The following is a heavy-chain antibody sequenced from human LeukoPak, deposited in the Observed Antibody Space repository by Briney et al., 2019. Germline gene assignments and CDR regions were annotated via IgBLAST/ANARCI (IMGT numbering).Heavy chain of an antibody. CDR1: GGTFSSYA. CDR3: AREGIDDSSGYTYFDY. J-gene: IGHJ4*02. Sequence: GASVKVSCKASGGTFSSYAISWVRQAPGQGLEWMGRIIPILGIANYAQKFQGRVTITADKSTSTAYMELSSLRSEDTAVYYCAREGIDDSSGYTYFDYWGQGTLVTVSS. D-gene: IGHD3-22*01. V-gene: IGHV1-69*04. CDR2: IIPILGIA.